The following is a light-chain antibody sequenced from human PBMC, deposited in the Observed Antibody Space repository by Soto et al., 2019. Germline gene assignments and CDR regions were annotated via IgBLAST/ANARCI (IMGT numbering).Light chain of an antibody. Sequence: DIQMTQSPSTLSGSVVDRVTITFRASQTISSWLAWYQQKPGKAPKLLIFEASSLESGVPSRFSGSGSGTEFTLTISSLQPDDFATYYCQQYNTYSITFGQGTRLEIK. CDR3: QQYNTYSIT. CDR1: QTISSW. V-gene: IGKV1-5*03. J-gene: IGKJ5*01. CDR2: EAS.